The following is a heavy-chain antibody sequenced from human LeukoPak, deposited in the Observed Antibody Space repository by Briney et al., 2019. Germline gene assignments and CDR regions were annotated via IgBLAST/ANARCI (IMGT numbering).Heavy chain of an antibody. CDR1: GFTFSTYG. D-gene: IGHD3-16*02. CDR2: IWSDGRNQ. CDR3: ARDKGGVSSPGTFDI. V-gene: IGHV3-33*08. J-gene: IGHJ3*02. Sequence: GGSLRLSCAASGFTFSTYGMHWVRQAPGKGLEWVAIIWSDGRNQYSADSLRGRFTISRDNSKNTLYLQMNSLRAEDTAVYYCARDKGGVSSPGTFDIWGQGTMVTVSS.